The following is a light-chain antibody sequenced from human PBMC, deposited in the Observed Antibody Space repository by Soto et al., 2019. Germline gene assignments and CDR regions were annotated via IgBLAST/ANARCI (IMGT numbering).Light chain of an antibody. CDR3: QKYNSAPLT. Sequence: DIQMTQSPSSLSASVGDRVTITCRASQSISSYVNGYQQQPGKDAKLLIYAASSLQSGVPSRFSGSGAGTDFTLTISSLQPEDVAAYYCQKYNSAPLTFGGGTKVDIK. V-gene: IGKV1-39*01. CDR1: QSISSY. J-gene: IGKJ4*01. CDR2: AAS.